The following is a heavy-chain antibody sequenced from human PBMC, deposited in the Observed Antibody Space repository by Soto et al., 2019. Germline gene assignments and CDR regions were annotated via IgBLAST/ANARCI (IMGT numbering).Heavy chain of an antibody. CDR1: GYSFTSYW. CDR3: ARQGSGWPLVFYGMDV. D-gene: IGHD6-19*01. CDR2: IYPGDSDT. V-gene: IGHV5-51*01. Sequence: GKSLKISCKGSGYSFTSYWIGWVRQMPGKGLEWMGIIYPGDSDTRYSPSFQGQVTISADKSISTAYLQWSSLKASDTAMYYCARQGSGWPLVFYGMDVWGQGTTVTVSS. J-gene: IGHJ6*02.